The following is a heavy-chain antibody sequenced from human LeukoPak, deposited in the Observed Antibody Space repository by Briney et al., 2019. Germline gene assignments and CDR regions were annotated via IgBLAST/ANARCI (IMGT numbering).Heavy chain of an antibody. V-gene: IGHV3-23*01. CDR1: GFTFSSYS. D-gene: IGHD5-18*01. Sequence: PGGSLRLSCAASGFTFSSYSMNWIRQAPGKGLEWVSGISGGGDRTHYADFVKGRFTISRDSSKNTLSLQMNSLRAEDTAVYYCAKDPHPKSPGGHSFGMYYYYDYEMDVWGQGTTVTVSS. CDR2: ISGGGDRT. J-gene: IGHJ6*02. CDR3: AKDPHPKSPGGHSFGMYYYYDYEMDV.